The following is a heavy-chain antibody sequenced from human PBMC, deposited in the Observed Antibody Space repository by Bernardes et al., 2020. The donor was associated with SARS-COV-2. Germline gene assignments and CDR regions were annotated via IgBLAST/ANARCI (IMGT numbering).Heavy chain of an antibody. Sequence: GGSLRLSCGGSGFTFSTYWMHWGRQVPGKGLVWVSRINPDGNTRDYADFAMGRFTISRDNAKNTVYLQMNSLGAEDTALYYCSTGGNGVTATGMDVWGQGTTVTVSS. CDR3: STGGNGVTATGMDV. J-gene: IGHJ6*02. CDR1: GFTFSTYW. CDR2: INPDGNTR. V-gene: IGHV3-74*01. D-gene: IGHD1-1*01.